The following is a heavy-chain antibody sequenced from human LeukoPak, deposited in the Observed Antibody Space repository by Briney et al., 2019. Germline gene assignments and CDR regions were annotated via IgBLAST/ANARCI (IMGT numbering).Heavy chain of an antibody. CDR3: AKDSSSIAALSAFDI. CDR2: ISGSGGST. Sequence: GGSLRLSCAASGFTFSSYAMSGVREAPGKGLEGVSAISGSGGSTYYADSVKGRFTNSRDNAKNTLYLQMNSLRAEDTAVYYCAKDSSSIAALSAFDIWGQGTMVTVSS. V-gene: IGHV3-23*01. D-gene: IGHD6-6*01. J-gene: IGHJ3*02. CDR1: GFTFSSYA.